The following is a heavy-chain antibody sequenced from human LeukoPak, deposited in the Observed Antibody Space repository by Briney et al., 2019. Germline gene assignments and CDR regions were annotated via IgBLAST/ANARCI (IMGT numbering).Heavy chain of an antibody. CDR1: GGSISSYY. V-gene: IGHV4-59*01. CDR2: IYYSGST. D-gene: IGHD6-13*01. CDR3: ARVRYAAAGIDY. Sequence: SETLSLTCTVSGGSISSYYWSWIRQPPGKGLEWIGYIYYSGSTNYNPSLKSRVTISVDTSKNQFSLKLSSVTAADTAVYYCARVRYAAAGIDYWGQGTLVTVSS. J-gene: IGHJ4*02.